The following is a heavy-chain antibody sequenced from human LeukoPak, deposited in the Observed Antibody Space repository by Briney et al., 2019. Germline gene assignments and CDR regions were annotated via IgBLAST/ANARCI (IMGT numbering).Heavy chain of an antibody. Sequence: PVRSLSLSCAASGFTFSGYRTSWVCQAPRKGLERVANIKQEVSAKYYVDPVKGRFTISRDNAKNSLYLQMTSLRAEDTAGYDCARGARTHDHWGQGTLVTVSS. CDR2: IKQEVSAK. CDR1: GFTFSGYR. J-gene: IGHJ5*02. CDR3: ARGARTHDH. D-gene: IGHD6-6*01. V-gene: IGHV3-7*01.